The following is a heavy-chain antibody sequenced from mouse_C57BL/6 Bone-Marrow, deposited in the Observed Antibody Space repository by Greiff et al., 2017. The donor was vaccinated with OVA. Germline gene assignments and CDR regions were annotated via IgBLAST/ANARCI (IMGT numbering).Heavy chain of an antibody. CDR3: ARHVGVAYYFDY. D-gene: IGHD1-1*02. V-gene: IGHV5-6*01. CDR1: GFTFSSYG. J-gene: IGHJ2*01. Sequence: EVKLVESGGDLVKPGGSLKLSCAASGFTFSSYGMSWVRQTPDKRLEWVATISSGGSYTYYPDSVKGRFTISRDNAKNTLYLQMSSLKSEDTAMYYCARHVGVAYYFDYWGQGTTLTVSS. CDR2: ISSGGSYT.